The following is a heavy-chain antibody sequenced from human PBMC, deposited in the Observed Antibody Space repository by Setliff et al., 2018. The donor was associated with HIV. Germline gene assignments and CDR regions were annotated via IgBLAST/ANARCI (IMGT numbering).Heavy chain of an antibody. CDR2: IYYSGST. V-gene: IGHV4-39*07. Sequence: PSETLSLTCTVSGGSISSSSYYWGWIRQPPGKGLEWIGSIYYSGSTNYNPSLKSRVTISVDTSKNQFSLKLSSVTAADTAVYYCARATPGYNYGSRHAFDIWGQGTKVTVS. CDR1: GGSISSSSYY. D-gene: IGHD5-18*01. CDR3: ARATPGYNYGSRHAFDI. J-gene: IGHJ3*02.